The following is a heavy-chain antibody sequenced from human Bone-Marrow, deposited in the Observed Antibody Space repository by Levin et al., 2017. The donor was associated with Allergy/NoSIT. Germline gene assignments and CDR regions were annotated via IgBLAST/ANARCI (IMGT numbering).Heavy chain of an antibody. Sequence: PGGSLRLSCAVYGGSFSGYYWSWIRQPPGKGLEWIGEINHSGSTNYNPSLKSRVTISVDTSKNQFSLKLSSVTAADTAVYYCARGPYYGSGSYYNHYFDYWGQGTLVTVSS. D-gene: IGHD3-10*01. CDR1: GGSFSGYY. J-gene: IGHJ4*02. CDR2: INHSGST. CDR3: ARGPYYGSGSYYNHYFDY. V-gene: IGHV4-34*01.